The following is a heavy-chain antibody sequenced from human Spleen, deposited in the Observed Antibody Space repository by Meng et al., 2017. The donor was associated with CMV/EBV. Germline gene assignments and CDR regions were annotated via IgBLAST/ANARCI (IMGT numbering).Heavy chain of an antibody. CDR3: AKDHSSSWNYFDY. CDR2: IRYDGSNK. Sequence: QVQLVESGXGVVQPGGSLRLSCAASGFTFSSYGMHWVRQAPGKGLEWVAFIRYDGSNKYYADSVKGRFTISRDNSKNTLYLQMNSLRAEDTAVYYCAKDHSSSWNYFDYWGQGTLVTVSS. CDR1: GFTFSSYG. J-gene: IGHJ4*02. V-gene: IGHV3-30*02. D-gene: IGHD6-13*01.